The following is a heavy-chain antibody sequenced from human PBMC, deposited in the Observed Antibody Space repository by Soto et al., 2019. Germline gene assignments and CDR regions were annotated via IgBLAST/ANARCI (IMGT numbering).Heavy chain of an antibody. CDR3: ARDQCFGGGRSCYYFDF. D-gene: IGHD2-15*01. Sequence: QVQLVESGEGVVQPGRSLRLSCAASGFTFTSYDINWVRQAPGKGLEWVAVISNDGRGKYYADSVKGRFTISRDNSKNTLYLQMNSLRSDDMAVYYCARDQCFGGGRSCYYFDFWGQGTLVTVSS. CDR1: GFTFTSYD. V-gene: IGHV3-30*04. CDR2: ISNDGRGK. J-gene: IGHJ4*02.